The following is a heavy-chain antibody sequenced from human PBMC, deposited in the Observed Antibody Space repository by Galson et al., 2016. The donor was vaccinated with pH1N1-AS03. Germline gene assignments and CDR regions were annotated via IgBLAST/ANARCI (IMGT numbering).Heavy chain of an antibody. Sequence: SLRLSCAASGFGFSFSRYSVNWVRQAPGKGLEWVSSISSSSIYIYSADSVTGRFTTSRDNAKNSVYLQMNSLRAEDTAVYYCASASGDAYSYGPDYFYYTMDVWGKGTTVTVSS. CDR3: ASASGDAYSYGPDYFYYTMDV. CDR2: ISSSSIYI. V-gene: IGHV3-21*01. D-gene: IGHD5-18*01. J-gene: IGHJ6*03. CDR1: GFGFSFSRYS.